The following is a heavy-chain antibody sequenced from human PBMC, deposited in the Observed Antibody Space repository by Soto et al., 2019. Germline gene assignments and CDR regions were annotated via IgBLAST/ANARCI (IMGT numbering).Heavy chain of an antibody. Sequence: SSETLSLTCAIYGASLGGFHWTWLRQAPGKGLEWIGELIHGGSTNYNPSLKGRVSFSLDTYKNQFSLHLMSVTAADTAVYYCARSPLGYDYVRQTWREVGDSFDIWGRGTLVTVSS. CDR2: LIHGGST. D-gene: IGHD3-16*01. CDR3: ARSPLGYDYVRQTWREVGDSFDI. CDR1: GASLGGFH. J-gene: IGHJ3*02. V-gene: IGHV4-34*12.